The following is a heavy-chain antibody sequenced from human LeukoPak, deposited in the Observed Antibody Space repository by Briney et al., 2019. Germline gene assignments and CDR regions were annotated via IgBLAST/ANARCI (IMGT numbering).Heavy chain of an antibody. CDR3: ARQGAVGATGFDF. CDR2: IYYSGSS. D-gene: IGHD1-26*01. Sequence: PSETLSLTCCVSGDSISGISYYWGWIRQPPGKGLEWIGNIYYSGSSYNNPSLESRVVISLDTSRNQFSLKLTSVTATDTAVYYCARQGAVGATGFDFWGQGILVTVSS. CDR1: GDSISGISYY. J-gene: IGHJ4*02. V-gene: IGHV4-39*01.